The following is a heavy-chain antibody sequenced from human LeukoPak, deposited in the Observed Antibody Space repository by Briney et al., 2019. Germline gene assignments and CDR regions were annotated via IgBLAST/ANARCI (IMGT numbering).Heavy chain of an antibody. J-gene: IGHJ5*02. Sequence: GGSLTLSCAASGFTFSYHWMTWVRQAPGKGLEWVSAISGSGGSTYYADSVKGRFTISRDNSKNTLYLQMNSLRAEDTAVYYCAKGRYCSSTSCYQVWFDPWGQGTLVTVSS. CDR2: ISGSGGST. CDR3: AKGRYCSSTSCYQVWFDP. V-gene: IGHV3-23*01. CDR1: GFTFSYHW. D-gene: IGHD2-2*01.